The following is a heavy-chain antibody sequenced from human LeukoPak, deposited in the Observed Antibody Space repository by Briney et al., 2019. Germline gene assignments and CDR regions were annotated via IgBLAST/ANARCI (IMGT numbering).Heavy chain of an antibody. J-gene: IGHJ4*02. CDR3: ATVQGSYNPDF. CDR1: GFTFSRYG. V-gene: IGHV3-33*08. D-gene: IGHD5-24*01. CDR2: IWYDGNNK. Sequence: QPGGSLRLSCSASGFTFSRYGLHYVRQAPGKGLEWVAVIWYDGNNKYYADSVKGRFTITRDNSQKTVYLQMNSLRAEDTAVYYCATVQGSYNPDFWGQGTLVTVSS.